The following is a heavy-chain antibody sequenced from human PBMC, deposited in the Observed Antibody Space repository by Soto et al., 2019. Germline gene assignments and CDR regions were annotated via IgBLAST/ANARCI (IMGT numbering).Heavy chain of an antibody. CDR1: GYXFTSYL. Sequence: EXLKISCKSSGYXFTSYLVIWVRQMPGKGLEWMGRIDPSDSYNNYSPSFQGNVTISAEKSISTAYLKWSRMKASDTAMYYCARLQSSYGMDVWGQGTTGTVS. D-gene: IGHD4-4*01. CDR3: ARLQSSYGMDV. V-gene: IGHV5-10-1*01. J-gene: IGHJ6*02. CDR2: IDPSDSYN.